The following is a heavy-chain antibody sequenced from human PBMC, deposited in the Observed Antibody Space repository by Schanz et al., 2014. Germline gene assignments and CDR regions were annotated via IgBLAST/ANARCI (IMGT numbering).Heavy chain of an antibody. CDR1: GFDFNSYS. CDR2: IATSSSTR. J-gene: IGHJ4*01. D-gene: IGHD6-13*01. CDR3: AREQIMAAAGLVDY. Sequence: VQLLQFAGGVVQPGRSLRLSCEASGFDFNSYSMNWVRQVPGKGLEWLSYIATSSSTRHYADSVKGRVTISRDNAKNSVSLQMRRLRVEDTAVYYCAREQIMAAAGLVDYWGHGTLVTVSS. V-gene: IGHV3-48*01.